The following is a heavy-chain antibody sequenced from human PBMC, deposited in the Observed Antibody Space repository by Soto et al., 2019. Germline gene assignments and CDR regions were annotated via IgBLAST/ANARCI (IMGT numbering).Heavy chain of an antibody. D-gene: IGHD6-13*01. V-gene: IGHV3-74*01. CDR2: INTDGSDT. J-gene: IGHJ4*02. Sequence: EVQLVESGGGLVQPGGSLRLSCAASGFYFSGYWMHWVRQVPGKGLVWVSRINTDGSDTLYADSVKGRFTISRDNTKNTLYLQMSSLRVEDTAIYYCVRAAARGDSWGQGTLVTVSS. CDR1: GFYFSGYW. CDR3: VRAAARGDS.